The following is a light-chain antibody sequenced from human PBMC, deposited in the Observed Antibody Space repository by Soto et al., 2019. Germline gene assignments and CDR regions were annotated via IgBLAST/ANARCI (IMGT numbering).Light chain of an antibody. V-gene: IGLV4-69*01. Sequence: QSVLTQSPSASASLGASVKLTCTLSSGHSSYAIAWHQQQPEKGPRYLMKLNSDGSHSKGDGIPDGFSGSSSGAERYLTISSLQSEDEADYYCQTWGTGDWVFGGGTKVTVL. CDR3: QTWGTGDWV. CDR1: SGHSSYA. CDR2: LNSDGSH. J-gene: IGLJ3*02.